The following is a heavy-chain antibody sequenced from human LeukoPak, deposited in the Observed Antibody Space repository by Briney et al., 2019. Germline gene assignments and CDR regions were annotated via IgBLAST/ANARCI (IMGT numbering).Heavy chain of an antibody. D-gene: IGHD6-13*01. CDR3: ARGPLAAAGDY. Sequence: GGSLRLSCAASGFTFSSYSMNWVRQAPGKGLEWVSSISSSSSCIYYADSVKGRFTISRDNAKNSLYLQMNSLRAEDTAVYYRARGPLAAAGDYWGQGTLVTVSS. V-gene: IGHV3-21*01. CDR1: GFTFSSYS. J-gene: IGHJ4*02. CDR2: ISSSSSCI.